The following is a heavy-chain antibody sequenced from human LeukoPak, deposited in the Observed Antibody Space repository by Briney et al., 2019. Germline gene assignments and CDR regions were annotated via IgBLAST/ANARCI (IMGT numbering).Heavy chain of an antibody. J-gene: IGHJ6*02. CDR1: GYTFTSDG. CDR3: ARTPGMVVVKTFYCMDV. V-gene: IGHV1-18*01. Sequence: ASVKVSCKTSGYTFTSDGISWVRQAPGQGLEWMGLIGTYKGNTNYAQMFRGRVTMTTDTSTSTAYMELKNLRSDDTAVYYCARTPGMVVVKTFYCMDVWGQGTTVTVSS. CDR2: IGTYKGNT. D-gene: IGHD3-22*01.